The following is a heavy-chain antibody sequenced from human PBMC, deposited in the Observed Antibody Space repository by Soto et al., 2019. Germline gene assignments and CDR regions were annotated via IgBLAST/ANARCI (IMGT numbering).Heavy chain of an antibody. Sequence: QVQLVQSGAEVKKPGASVKVSCKASGYTFTSYGITWVRQAPGQGLEWMGWISAYNGNTNDAQKLQGRVAMTPDTSTSTAYMAMRSLRSADTSVCYWVRDGPMDRAFDIWGQGAMGSVSS. CDR2: ISAYNGNT. J-gene: IGHJ3*02. CDR1: GYTFTSYG. D-gene: IGHD3-10*01. V-gene: IGHV1-18*01. CDR3: VRDGPMDRAFDI.